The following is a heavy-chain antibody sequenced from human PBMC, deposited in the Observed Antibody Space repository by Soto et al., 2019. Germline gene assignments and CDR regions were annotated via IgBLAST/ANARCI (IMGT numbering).Heavy chain of an antibody. V-gene: IGHV5-10-1*01. CDR3: AGRNALTGTDHYYYYYGMDV. Sequence: PGESLKISCKGSGYSFTSYWISWVRQMPGKGLEWMGRIDPSDSYTNYSPSFQGHVTISADKSISTAYLQWSSLKASDTAMYYCAGRNALTGTDHYYYYYGMDVWGQGTTVTVSS. CDR1: GYSFTSYW. J-gene: IGHJ6*02. CDR2: IDPSDSYT. D-gene: IGHD1-20*01.